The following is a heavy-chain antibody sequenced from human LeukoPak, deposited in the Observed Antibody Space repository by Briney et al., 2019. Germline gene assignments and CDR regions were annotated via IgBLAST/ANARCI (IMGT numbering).Heavy chain of an antibody. V-gene: IGHV1-18*01. J-gene: IGHJ4*02. CDR1: GYTFTSYG. CDR2: ISAYNGNT. D-gene: IGHD5-18*01. CDR3: ARVDSLIQLWIHEWGYFDY. Sequence: ASVTVSCKASGYTFTSYGISWVRQAPGQGLEWMGWISAYNGNTNYAQKLQGRVTMTTDTSTSTAYMELRSLRSDDTAVYYCARVDSLIQLWIHEWGYFDYWGQGTLVTVSS.